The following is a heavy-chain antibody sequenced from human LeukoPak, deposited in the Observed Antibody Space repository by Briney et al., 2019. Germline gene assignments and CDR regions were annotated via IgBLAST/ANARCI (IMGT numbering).Heavy chain of an antibody. V-gene: IGHV1-8*01. CDR1: GYTFTNLD. CDR2: MSPNSGDT. Sequence: ASVRVSCKTSGYTFTNLDINWLRQAPGQGLEWMGWMSPNSGDTGYAQKFQGRVSMTRDIFKSTAYMELSSLRSEDTAIYYCASNPPNTGDFYYWGLGTLVTVSS. J-gene: IGHJ4*02. D-gene: IGHD1-1*01. CDR3: ASNPPNTGDFYY.